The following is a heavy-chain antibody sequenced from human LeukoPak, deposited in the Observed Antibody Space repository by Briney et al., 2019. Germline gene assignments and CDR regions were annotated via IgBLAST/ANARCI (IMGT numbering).Heavy chain of an antibody. CDR2: INHSGST. CDR1: GGSFSGYY. CDR3: ARARYYYDSSGPPDY. Sequence: PSETLSLTCAVYGGSFSGYYWSWIRQPPGKGLEWIGEINHSGSTNYNPSLKSRVTISVDTSKNQFSLKLSSVTAADTAVYYCARARYYYDSSGPPDYWGQGTLVTVSS. V-gene: IGHV4-34*09. D-gene: IGHD3-22*01. J-gene: IGHJ4*02.